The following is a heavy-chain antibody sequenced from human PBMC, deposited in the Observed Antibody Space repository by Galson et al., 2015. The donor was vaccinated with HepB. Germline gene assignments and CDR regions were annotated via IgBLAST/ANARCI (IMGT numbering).Heavy chain of an antibody. CDR2: ISGSSAST. D-gene: IGHD1-26*01. V-gene: IGHV3-23*01. J-gene: IGHJ4*02. Sequence: SLRLSCAASGFTFNRYAMSWVRQAPGKGLEWVSTISGSSASTYYADSVKGRFTVSRDNSKDTLYLQMNTLRAEDTAVYYCAKMMGWELPDNFDFRGQGTRVTVSS. CDR3: AKMMGWELPDNFDF. CDR1: GFTFNRYA.